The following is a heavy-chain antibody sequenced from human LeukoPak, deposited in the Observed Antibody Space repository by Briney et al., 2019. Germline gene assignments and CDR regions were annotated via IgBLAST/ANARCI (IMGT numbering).Heavy chain of an antibody. Sequence: GRSLRLSCAASGFTFSSHGMHWVRQAPGKGLEWVAVIWYDGSNQYCADSVKGRFTISRGNSKNTLYLQMNSLRAEDTAVYYCARESYDSSGYYFDYWGQGTLVSVSS. CDR3: ARESYDSSGYYFDY. D-gene: IGHD3-22*01. V-gene: IGHV3-33*01. J-gene: IGHJ4*02. CDR1: GFTFSSHG. CDR2: IWYDGSNQ.